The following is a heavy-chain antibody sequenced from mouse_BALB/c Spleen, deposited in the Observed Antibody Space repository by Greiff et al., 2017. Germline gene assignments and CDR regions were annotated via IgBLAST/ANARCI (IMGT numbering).Heavy chain of an antibody. CDR3: ARNYYGYWYFDV. Sequence: VQLQQSGPSLVKPSQTLSLTCSVTGDSITSGYWNWIRNFPGNKLEYMGYISYSGSTYYNPSLKSRISITRDTSKNQYYLQLNSVTTEDTATYYCARNYYGYWYFDVWGAGTTVTVSS. V-gene: IGHV3-8*02. CDR2: ISYSGST. CDR1: GDSITSGY. D-gene: IGHD1-1*01. J-gene: IGHJ1*01.